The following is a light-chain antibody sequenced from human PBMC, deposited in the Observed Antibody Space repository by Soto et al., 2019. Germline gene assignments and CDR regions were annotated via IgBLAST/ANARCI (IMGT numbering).Light chain of an antibody. Sequence: QSVLTQPPSASGSPGQSVTISCTGSSSDVGGYNCVSWFQQHPGKAPKLMIFEDIKRPSRVPDRFSASKSGNTASLTVSGLQAEDEADSYCSSYGGSDNLIFGGGTKLTV. CDR1: SSDVGGYNC. V-gene: IGLV2-8*01. CDR3: SSYGGSDNLI. J-gene: IGLJ2*01. CDR2: EDI.